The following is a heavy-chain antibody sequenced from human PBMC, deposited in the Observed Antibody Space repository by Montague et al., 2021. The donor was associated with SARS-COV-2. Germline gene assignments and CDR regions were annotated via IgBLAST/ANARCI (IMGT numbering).Heavy chain of an antibody. CDR2: INQDGTT. CDR1: GGSFSGYY. V-gene: IGHV4-34*01. D-gene: IGHD3-9*01. Sequence: SETLSLTCAVYGGSFSGYYYTWIRQSPGKGLEWIGEINQDGTTKYILSPKSRVAISVEPSKKQVSLMMTSYTAADTAFYSCTRDKPVRGQMRHFDLLLSGPFDVWGPGSRVTVSS. J-gene: IGHJ3*01. CDR3: TRDKPVRGQMRHFDLLLSGPFDV.